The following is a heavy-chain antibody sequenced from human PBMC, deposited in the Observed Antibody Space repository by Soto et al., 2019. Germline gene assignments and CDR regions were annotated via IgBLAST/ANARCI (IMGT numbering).Heavy chain of an antibody. V-gene: IGHV4-59*01. CDR2: IYYSGST. CDR1: GGSISSYY. D-gene: IGHD3-3*01. CDR3: ARFGQPHYYFDY. Sequence: QVQLQESGPGLVKPSETLSLTCTVSGGSISSYYWSWIRQPPGKGLEWIGYIYYSGSTNYNPSLKSRVTISVDTSKNQFSLKLSSVTAADTAVYYCARFGQPHYYFDYWGQGTLVTVSS. J-gene: IGHJ4*02.